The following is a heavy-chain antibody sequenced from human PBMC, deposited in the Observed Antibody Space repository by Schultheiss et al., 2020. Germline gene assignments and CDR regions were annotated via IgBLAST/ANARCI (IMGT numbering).Heavy chain of an antibody. V-gene: IGHV3-13*01. CDR2: IGTAGDT. CDR1: GFTFSSYD. Sequence: GGSLRLSCSASGFTFSSYDMHWVRQATGKGLEWVSAIGTAGDTYYPGSVKGRFTISRDNAKNSLYLQMNSLRAEDTAVYYCARRPYYYYYGMDVWGQGTTVTVSS. CDR3: ARRPYYYYYGMDV. J-gene: IGHJ6*02.